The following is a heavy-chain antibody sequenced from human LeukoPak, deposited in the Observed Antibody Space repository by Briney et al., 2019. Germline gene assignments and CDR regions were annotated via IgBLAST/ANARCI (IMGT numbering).Heavy chain of an antibody. D-gene: IGHD3-22*01. V-gene: IGHV1-2*02. CDR2: INPHSGDT. Sequence: ASVKVSCKVSGYIFTGYFLHWVRRAPGQGLEWMGGINPHSGDTNYAQKFQGSVTMTRDTSISTASMELTRLRSDDTAVYYCARLSDFSDSSGYPYYLDFWGQGTLVTVSS. CDR3: ARLSDFSDSSGYPYYLDF. CDR1: GYIFTGYF. J-gene: IGHJ4*02.